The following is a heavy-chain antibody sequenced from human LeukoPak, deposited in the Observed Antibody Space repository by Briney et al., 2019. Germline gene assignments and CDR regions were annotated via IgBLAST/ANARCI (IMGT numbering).Heavy chain of an antibody. CDR1: GGSISSGSYF. D-gene: IGHD1-14*01. CDR2: IYTSGST. Sequence: SETLSLTCTVSGGSISSGSYFWSWIRQPAGKGLEWIGRIYTSGSTNYNPSLKSRVTISVDTSKNQFSLKLSSVTAADTAVYYCARDRGLTGRVYYYYMDVWGKGTTVTVSS. J-gene: IGHJ6*03. CDR3: ARDRGLTGRVYYYYMDV. V-gene: IGHV4-61*02.